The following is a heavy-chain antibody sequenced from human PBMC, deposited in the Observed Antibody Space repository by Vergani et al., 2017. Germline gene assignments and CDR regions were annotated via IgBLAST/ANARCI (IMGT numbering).Heavy chain of an antibody. CDR1: GYSITSGYY. D-gene: IGHD3-10*01. CDR3: VRTVALWFGETKDGGWYDP. J-gene: IGHJ5*02. V-gene: IGHV4-38-2*01. CDR2: IYHTGSA. Sequence: QVQLLESGPGLLKPSETLSLNCSVSGYSITSGYYWGWIRQPPGRGLAWIGSIYHTGSAYYNPSLKSRVTVSVDTTMNQVSLKLNSVTAADTAVYYCVRTVALWFGETKDGGWYDPWGQGTLVTVTS.